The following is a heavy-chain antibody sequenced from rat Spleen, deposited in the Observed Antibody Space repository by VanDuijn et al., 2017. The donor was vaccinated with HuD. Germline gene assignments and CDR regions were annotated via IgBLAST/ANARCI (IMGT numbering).Heavy chain of an antibody. CDR2: ITHTGGGT. CDR3: ARPSYGYPFAY. Sequence: EVQLMESGGGLVQPGRSLKLSCVASGFTFNNYWMTWIRQAPGKGLEWVASITHTGGGTFYPDSVKGRFTVSRDDAKSTLYLQMDSLRSEDTATYYCARPSYGYPFAYWGQGTLVTVSS. J-gene: IGHJ3*01. V-gene: IGHV5-31*01. D-gene: IGHD1-7*01. CDR1: GFTFNNYW.